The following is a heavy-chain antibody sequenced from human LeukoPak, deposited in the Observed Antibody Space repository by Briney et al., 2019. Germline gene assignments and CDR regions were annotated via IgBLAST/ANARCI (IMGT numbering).Heavy chain of an antibody. CDR1: GGSISSYY. Sequence: PSETLSLTCTVSGGSISSYYWSWIRQPPGKGLEWIGYIYYSGSTNYNPSLKSRVTISVDTSKNQFSLKLSSVTAADTAVYYCARQTVTTWYFDYWGQGTLVTVSS. V-gene: IGHV4-59*08. D-gene: IGHD4-11*01. CDR2: IYYSGST. J-gene: IGHJ4*02. CDR3: ARQTVTTWYFDY.